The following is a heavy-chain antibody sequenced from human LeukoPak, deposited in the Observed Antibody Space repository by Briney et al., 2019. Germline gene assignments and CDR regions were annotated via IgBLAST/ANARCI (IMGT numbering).Heavy chain of an antibody. CDR3: ARDHCTSSGCYEYYYYGVDV. Sequence: GAPVQVSFKASGYSFIYYYIHWGRPGPGQGLEWMGGVDPNSGGTNFAQKFQGRVTMTRDTSVSTAYMELSRLRSDDTAVYYCARDHCTSSGCYEYYYYGVDVWGQGTTVTVSS. J-gene: IGHJ6*02. V-gene: IGHV1-2*02. D-gene: IGHD2-2*01. CDR1: GYSFIYYY. CDR2: VDPNSGGT.